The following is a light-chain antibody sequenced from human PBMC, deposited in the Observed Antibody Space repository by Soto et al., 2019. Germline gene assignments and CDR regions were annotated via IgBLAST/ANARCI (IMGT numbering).Light chain of an antibody. Sequence: DIQMTQSPSTLSASVGERVSITCRASQSISSGLAWYQQKPGKAPKVLIYDASTLERGVPTRYSGGGSGTKIPLTISSQLPEDFATFYCQQYTNYSPWTFGQGPMVEIK. V-gene: IGKV1-5*01. J-gene: IGKJ1*01. CDR3: QQYTNYSPWT. CDR2: DAS. CDR1: QSISSG.